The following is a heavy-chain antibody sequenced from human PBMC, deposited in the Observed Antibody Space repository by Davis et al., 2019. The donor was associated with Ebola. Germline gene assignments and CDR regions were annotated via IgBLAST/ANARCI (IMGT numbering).Heavy chain of an antibody. D-gene: IGHD3-16*01. CDR1: GGSISSSSFY. CDR3: ATRARDYVWGNHRGYFDY. Sequence: MPSETLSLTCTVSGGSISSSSFYWGWIRQPPGKGLEWIGIIYYSGSTYYNPSLKSRVTISVDTSKNQFSLKLSSVTAADTAVYYCATRARDYVWGNHRGYFDYWGQGTLVTVSS. J-gene: IGHJ4*02. CDR2: IYYSGST. V-gene: IGHV4-39*01.